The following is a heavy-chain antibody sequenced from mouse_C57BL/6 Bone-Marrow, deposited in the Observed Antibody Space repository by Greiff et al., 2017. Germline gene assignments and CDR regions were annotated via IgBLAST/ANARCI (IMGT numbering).Heavy chain of an antibody. CDR1: GFSLTSYG. D-gene: IGHD1-1*01. V-gene: IGHV2-9*01. CDR2: IWGGGST. J-gene: IGHJ1*03. CDR3: AKRSCITTVEGYFDV. Sequence: VMLVESGPGLVAPSQSLSITCTVSGFSLTSYGVDWVRQPPGKGLEWLGVIWGGGSTNYNSALMSRLSISKDNSKSQVFLKMNSLQTDDTAMYYCAKRSCITTVEGYFDVWGTGTTVTVSS.